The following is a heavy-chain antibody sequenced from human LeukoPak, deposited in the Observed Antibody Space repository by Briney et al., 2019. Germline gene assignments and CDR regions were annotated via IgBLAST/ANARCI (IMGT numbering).Heavy chain of an antibody. Sequence: GGSLRLSCAASGFTFSTYAMHWVRQAPGKGLDWVAVISYDGTENYYADSVKGRFTISRDKSRNTLSLEMNSLRAEDTAVYYCARGDSYISAWNRNPFDYWGQGTLVTVSS. CDR2: ISYDGTEN. D-gene: IGHD6-19*01. CDR1: GFTFSTYA. V-gene: IGHV3-30*04. J-gene: IGHJ4*02. CDR3: ARGDSYISAWNRNPFDY.